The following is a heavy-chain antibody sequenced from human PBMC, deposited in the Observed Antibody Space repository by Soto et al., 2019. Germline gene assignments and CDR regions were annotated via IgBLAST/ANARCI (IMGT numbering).Heavy chain of an antibody. Sequence: QVQLQESGPGLVKPSGTLSLTCAVSGGSISSSNWWSWVRQPPGKGLEWIGEIYHSGSTNYNPSLKSRVTISVDKSKNQFSLKLSSVTAADTAVYYCAANVGGSGYHTTGPNWFDPWGQGTLVTVSS. CDR3: AANVGGSGYHTTGPNWFDP. V-gene: IGHV4-4*02. CDR1: GGSISSSNW. D-gene: IGHD3-3*01. J-gene: IGHJ5*02. CDR2: IYHSGST.